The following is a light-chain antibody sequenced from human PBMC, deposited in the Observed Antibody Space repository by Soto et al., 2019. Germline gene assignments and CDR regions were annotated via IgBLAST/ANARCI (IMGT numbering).Light chain of an antibody. CDR2: KAS. V-gene: IGKV1-5*03. Sequence: IQTPPSPSTPAASVGAGLTTPFRASESISRWLAWYQQKPGKAPKLLIYKASSLESGVPSRFSGSGSGTEFTLTINSLQADDFATYYCQQHNSFSITFGQGTRLEIK. J-gene: IGKJ5*01. CDR3: QQHNSFSIT. CDR1: ESISRW.